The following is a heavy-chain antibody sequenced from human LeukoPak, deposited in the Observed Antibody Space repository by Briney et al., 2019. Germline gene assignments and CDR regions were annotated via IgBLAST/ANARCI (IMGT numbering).Heavy chain of an antibody. Sequence: SETLSLTCTVSGGSISSYYWSWIRQPAGKGLEWIGSIYTGGSTTYNASLKSRVSMSVDTTNNQFSLMLCSVTAADTAVFYCGRANSGSYREFGYWGQGTVVTVPS. J-gene: IGHJ4*02. CDR2: IYTGGST. V-gene: IGHV4-4*07. CDR3: GRANSGSYREFGY. CDR1: GGSISSYY. D-gene: IGHD1-26*01.